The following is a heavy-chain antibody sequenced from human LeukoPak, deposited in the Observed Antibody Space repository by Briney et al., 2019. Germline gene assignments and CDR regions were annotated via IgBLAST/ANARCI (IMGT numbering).Heavy chain of an antibody. D-gene: IGHD1-26*01. J-gene: IGHJ3*02. CDR1: GYIFTGHY. Sequence: GASVKVSCKASGYIFTGHYMHWVRQAPGQGLEWMGWINPTSGDTNYAQKFQGRVTMTRDTSISTAYMGLSRLRSDDMAVYYCASPKGLVGALDAFDIWGQGTMVTVSS. CDR2: INPTSGDT. V-gene: IGHV1-2*02. CDR3: ASPKGLVGALDAFDI.